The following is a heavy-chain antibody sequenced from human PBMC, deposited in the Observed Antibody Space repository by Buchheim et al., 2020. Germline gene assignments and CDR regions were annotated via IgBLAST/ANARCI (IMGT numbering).Heavy chain of an antibody. Sequence: QVQLVQSGAEVKKPGASVKVSCKASGYTFTSYDINWVRQATGQGLEWMGWMNPNSGNTGYAQKFQGRVTMTRNTSISTAYMELSSLRSEDTAVYYCAREPGLAEYSGYDYPTFYYYYGMDVWGQGTT. CDR2: MNPNSGNT. J-gene: IGHJ6*02. D-gene: IGHD5-12*01. V-gene: IGHV1-8*01. CDR1: GYTFTSYD. CDR3: AREPGLAEYSGYDYPTFYYYYGMDV.